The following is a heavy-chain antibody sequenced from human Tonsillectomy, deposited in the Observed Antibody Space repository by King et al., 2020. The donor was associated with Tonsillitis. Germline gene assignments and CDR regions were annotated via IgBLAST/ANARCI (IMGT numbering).Heavy chain of an antibody. CDR1: GFTFGSYA. V-gene: IGHV3-23*04. CDR3: AKGACCGGSCCIDF. CDR2: IRDSGGST. J-gene: IGHJ4*02. D-gene: IGHD2-15*01. Sequence: VQLVESGGGSVLPGGSLRLSCAASGFTFGSYAMTWVRQAPGKGLEWVATIRDSGGSTYYADFVEGRFTVSRDNSQNTLHLQMNSLRAEDTALYYCAKGACCGGSCCIDFWGQGTLVTVSS.